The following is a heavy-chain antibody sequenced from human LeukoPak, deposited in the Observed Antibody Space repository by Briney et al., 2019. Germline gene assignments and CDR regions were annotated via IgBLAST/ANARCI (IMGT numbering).Heavy chain of an antibody. CDR3: ARKYASGTYPLDY. CDR2: IYSGGTT. V-gene: IGHV3-53*01. CDR1: GFTVSGNY. J-gene: IGHJ4*02. Sequence: GGSLRLSCAVSGFTVSGNYMSWVRQAPGKGLEWVSLIYSGGTTYYADSVKGRFTISRDNSKNTLYLQMSSLRVEDTAVYYCARKYASGTYPLDYWGQGILVTVSS. D-gene: IGHD3-10*01.